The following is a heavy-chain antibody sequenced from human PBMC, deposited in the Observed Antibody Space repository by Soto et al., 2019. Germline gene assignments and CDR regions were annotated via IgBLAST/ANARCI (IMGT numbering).Heavy chain of an antibody. Sequence: QVQLVQSGAEVKKPGASVKVSCKASGYTFTSYYMHWVRQAPGQGLEWMGIINPSGGSTSYAQKFQGRVTMTRETSTSTVYMELSSLRSEDTAVYYCARSQIQPERLDDGLGNWFDPWGQGTLVTVSS. D-gene: IGHD1-26*01. CDR2: INPSGGST. CDR1: GYTFTSYY. V-gene: IGHV1-46*01. J-gene: IGHJ5*02. CDR3: ARSQIQPERLDDGLGNWFDP.